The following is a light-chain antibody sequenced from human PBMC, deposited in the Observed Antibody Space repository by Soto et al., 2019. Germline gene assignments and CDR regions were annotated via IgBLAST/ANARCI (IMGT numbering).Light chain of an antibody. V-gene: IGLV4-69*01. J-gene: IGLJ3*02. Sequence: QPVLTQSSSASASLGASVKLTCTLSSGHSSYGIAWHQQQPERGPRYLMNLNSDGSHNKGDGIPDRFSGSSSGAERYLTISSLQSEDEADYYCQTWDSGTRVFGGGTKVTVL. CDR2: LNSDGSH. CDR3: QTWDSGTRV. CDR1: SGHSSYG.